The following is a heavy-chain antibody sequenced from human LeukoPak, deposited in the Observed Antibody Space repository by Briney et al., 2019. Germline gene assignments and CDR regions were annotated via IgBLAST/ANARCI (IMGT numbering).Heavy chain of an antibody. CDR1: GFTFSSYE. D-gene: IGHD6-13*01. Sequence: GGSLRLSCAASGFTFSSYEMNWVRQAPGKGLEWVSYISSSGSTIYYEDSVKGRFTISRDNAKNSLYLQMNSLRAEDTALYYCARAPFSSSWYQFHYWGQGTLVTVSS. CDR3: ARAPFSSSWYQFHY. CDR2: ISSSGSTI. J-gene: IGHJ4*02. V-gene: IGHV3-48*03.